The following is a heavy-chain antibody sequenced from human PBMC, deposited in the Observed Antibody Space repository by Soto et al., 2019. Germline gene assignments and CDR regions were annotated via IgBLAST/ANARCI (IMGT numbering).Heavy chain of an antibody. V-gene: IGHV3-30*18. CDR3: AKKRQLASYYYMDV. J-gene: IGHJ6*03. CDR1: GFTFSSYG. CDR2: ISYDGSNK. Sequence: GGSLRLSCAASGFTFSSYGMHWVRQAPGKGLEWVAVISYDGSNKYYADSVKGRFTISRDNSKNTLYLQMNSLRAEDTAVYYCAKKRQLASYYYMDVWGKGTTVTVSS. D-gene: IGHD6-6*01.